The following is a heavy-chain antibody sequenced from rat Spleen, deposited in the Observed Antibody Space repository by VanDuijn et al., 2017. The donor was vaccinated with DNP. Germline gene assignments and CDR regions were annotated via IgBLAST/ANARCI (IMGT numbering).Heavy chain of an antibody. Sequence: QVQLKESGPGLVQPSQTLSLTCTVSGFSLTNYHIHWIRQPPGKGLEWMGTIWAGGSTNYNSAVQSRLSISRDTSKSQVFLKMNSLQPEDTGTYYCARHRDYYDGHFRFFDYWGQGVMVTLSS. CDR2: IWAGGST. CDR3: ARHRDYYDGHFRFFDY. V-gene: IGHV2-72*01. J-gene: IGHJ2*01. D-gene: IGHD1-12*03. CDR1: GFSLTNYH.